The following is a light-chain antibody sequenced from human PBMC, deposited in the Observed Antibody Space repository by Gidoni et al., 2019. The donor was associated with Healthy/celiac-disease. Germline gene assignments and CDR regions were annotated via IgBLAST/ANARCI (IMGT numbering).Light chain of an antibody. CDR2: AAS. J-gene: IGKJ1*01. CDR3: QQSYSIPEG. CDR1: QSISSY. V-gene: IGKV1-39*01. Sequence: DIQMTQSPSSLSASVGDRVTITCRASQSISSYLNWYQQKPGKAPKLLIYAASSLQSGVPSRFSGSGSGTDFTLTISSLQPEDFATYYCQQSYSIPEGFGQGTKVEIK.